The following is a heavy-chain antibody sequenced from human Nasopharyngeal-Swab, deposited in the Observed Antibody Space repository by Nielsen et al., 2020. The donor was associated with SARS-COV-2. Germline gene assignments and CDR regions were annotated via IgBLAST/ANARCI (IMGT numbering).Heavy chain of an antibody. V-gene: IGHV4-39*07. D-gene: IGHD3-10*01. CDR2: IYYSGST. Sequence: GSLRLSCTVSGGSISSSSYYWGWIRQPPGKGLEWIGSIYYSGSTYHNPSLKSRVTISVDTSKNQFSLKLSSVTAADTAVYYCARERGRGGIWNYYYYYMDVWGKGTTVTVSS. J-gene: IGHJ6*03. CDR1: GGSISSSSYY. CDR3: ARERGRGGIWNYYYYYMDV.